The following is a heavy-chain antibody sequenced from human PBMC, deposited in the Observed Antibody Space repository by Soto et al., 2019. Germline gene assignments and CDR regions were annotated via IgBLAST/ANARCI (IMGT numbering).Heavy chain of an antibody. Sequence: QVQLVQSGAEVKKPGASVKVSCKASGYTFTGYYMHWVRQAPGQGLEWMGWINPNSGGTNYAQKFQGWVTMTRDTSISTAYMELSRLRSDDTAVYCCARGGSSGWSTPLWGFDPWGQGTLVTVSS. D-gene: IGHD6-19*01. J-gene: IGHJ5*02. V-gene: IGHV1-2*04. CDR3: ARGGSSGWSTPLWGFDP. CDR2: INPNSGGT. CDR1: GYTFTGYY.